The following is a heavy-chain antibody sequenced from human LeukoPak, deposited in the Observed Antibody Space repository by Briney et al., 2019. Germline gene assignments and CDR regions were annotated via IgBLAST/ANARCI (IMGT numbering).Heavy chain of an antibody. V-gene: IGHV3-21*01. Sequence: PGGSLRLSCAASGFTFSSYSMNWVRHAPGKGLEGVSSISSSSSYIYYADSVKGRFSISRDNAKNSLYLQMDSLRAEDTAVYYCARGVYCGGDCESGYWGQGTLVTVSS. D-gene: IGHD2-21*02. J-gene: IGHJ4*02. CDR2: ISSSSSYI. CDR1: GFTFSSYS. CDR3: ARGVYCGGDCESGY.